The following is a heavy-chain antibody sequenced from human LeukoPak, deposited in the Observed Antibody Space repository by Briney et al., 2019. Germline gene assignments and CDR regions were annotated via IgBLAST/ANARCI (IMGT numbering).Heavy chain of an antibody. CDR3: ARADTAMVLFDY. V-gene: IGHV1-2*02. Sequence: GASVKVSCKASGYTFTGYYMHWVRQAPGQGLEWVGWINPNSGGTNYAQKFQGRVTMTRDTSISTAYMELSRLRSDDTAVYYCARADTAMVLFDYWGQGTLVTVSS. CDR1: GYTFTGYY. J-gene: IGHJ4*02. CDR2: INPNSGGT. D-gene: IGHD5-18*01.